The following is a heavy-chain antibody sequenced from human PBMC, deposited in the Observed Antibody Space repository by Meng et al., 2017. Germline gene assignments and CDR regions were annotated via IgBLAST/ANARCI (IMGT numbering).Heavy chain of an antibody. CDR3: ARDRGELGIGEVGY. CDR1: GFIFSTYA. V-gene: IGHV3-30-3*01. J-gene: IGHJ4*02. D-gene: IGHD7-27*01. CDR2: ISYDGSRK. Sequence: QVQLVESGGGVVQPGRSLRLSCAASGFIFSTYAMPWVRQAPGKGLEWWAVISYDGSRKYFGDSMQGRFTISRDNSKNTLYLQMISLRVEDTAVYYFARDRGELGIGEVGYWGQGTLVTVSS.